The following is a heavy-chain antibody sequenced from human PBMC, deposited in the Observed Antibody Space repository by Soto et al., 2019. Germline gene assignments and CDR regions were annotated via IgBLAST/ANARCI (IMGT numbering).Heavy chain of an antibody. CDR2: INRDGSKK. J-gene: IGHJ3*02. D-gene: IGHD6-13*01. CDR3: ARDMSLGSSSLYLDAFDI. V-gene: IGHV3-7*05. CDR1: GFTLSAYW. Sequence: EVQLEESGGDLVQPGGSLRLSCAASGFTLSAYWMTWVRQAPGKGLEWVANINRDGSKKSYLDSVRGRFTISRDNVGNSLYLQMDSLRADDTALYYCARDMSLGSSSLYLDAFDIWGQGTMVTVSS.